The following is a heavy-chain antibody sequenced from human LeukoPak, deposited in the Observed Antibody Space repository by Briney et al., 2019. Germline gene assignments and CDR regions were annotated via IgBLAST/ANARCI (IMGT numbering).Heavy chain of an antibody. V-gene: IGHV3-23*01. J-gene: IGHJ4*02. Sequence: GGSLKLSCAASGFIFSNYGMNWVRQAPGKGLEWVAAISASGSATSYADSVRGRFTISRDNSKSTTYLQMNSPRAEDTAIYYCAIDYSTSWWFHYWGQGTLVTVSS. D-gene: IGHD6-13*01. CDR3: AIDYSTSWWFHY. CDR1: GFIFSNYG. CDR2: ISASGSAT.